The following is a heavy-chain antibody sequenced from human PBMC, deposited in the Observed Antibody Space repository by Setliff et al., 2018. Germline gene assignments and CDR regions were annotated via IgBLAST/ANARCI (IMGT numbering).Heavy chain of an antibody. D-gene: IGHD3-22*01. CDR1: GFTFSSYG. V-gene: IGHV3-21*01. Sequence: GGSLRLSCAASGFTFSSYGMNWVRQAPGKGLEWVSVISSSSTYISYADSLKGRFTVSRDNAKNSLYLQMNSLRDEDTAVYYCARDLWARDSPGAGPFDSWGQGTLVTVSS. CDR3: ARDLWARDSPGAGPFDS. J-gene: IGHJ4*02. CDR2: ISSSSTYI.